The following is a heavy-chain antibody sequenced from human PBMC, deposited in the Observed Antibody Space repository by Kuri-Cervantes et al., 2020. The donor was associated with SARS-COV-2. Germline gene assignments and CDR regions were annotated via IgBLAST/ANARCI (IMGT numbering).Heavy chain of an antibody. Sequence: GESLKISCAASGFTFSSYWMHWVRQAPGKGLVWVSSISSSSSYIYYADSVKGRFTISRDNAKNSLYLQMNSLRAEDTAVYYCARGRSDYYDILTGYSPYYYYYMDVWGKGTTVTVSS. CDR2: ISSSSSYI. V-gene: IGHV3-21*01. D-gene: IGHD3-9*01. CDR1: GFTFSSYW. J-gene: IGHJ6*03. CDR3: ARGRSDYYDILTGYSPYYYYYMDV.